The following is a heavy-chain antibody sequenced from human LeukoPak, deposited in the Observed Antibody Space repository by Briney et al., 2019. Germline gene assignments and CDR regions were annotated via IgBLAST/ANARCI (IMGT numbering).Heavy chain of an antibody. V-gene: IGHV4-39*01. Sequence: SETLSLTCTVSGGSISSSSYYWGWIRQPPGKGLDWIGSIYYSGSTYYKPSLRSRVTISVDTSKNKFSLKLSSVTAVDTTVYYCARCTVDTAMAYDYWGQGTLVSVSS. CDR1: GGSISSSSYY. J-gene: IGHJ4*02. CDR3: ARCTVDTAMAYDY. CDR2: IYYSGST. D-gene: IGHD5-18*01.